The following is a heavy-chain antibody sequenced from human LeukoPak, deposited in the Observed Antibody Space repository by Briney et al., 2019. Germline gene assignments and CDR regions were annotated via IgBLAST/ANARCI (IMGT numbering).Heavy chain of an antibody. Sequence: ASETLSLTCSVSGASISSYYWSWIRQPPGKGMEWIGYIYYSGSTNYNPSLKSRVTISVDTSKNQFSLKLSSVTAADTAVYYCAREGTANSSSWYWFDPWGQGTLVTVSS. D-gene: IGHD6-13*01. CDR2: IYYSGST. CDR1: GASISSYY. V-gene: IGHV4-59*01. CDR3: AREGTANSSSWYWFDP. J-gene: IGHJ5*02.